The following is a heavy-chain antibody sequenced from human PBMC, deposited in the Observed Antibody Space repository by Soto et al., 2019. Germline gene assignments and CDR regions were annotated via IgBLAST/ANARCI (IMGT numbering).Heavy chain of an antibody. V-gene: IGHV4-4*02. CDR1: GDSISSNRW. Sequence: QVQLQESGPGLVRASGTLSLTCAVSGDSISSNRWWSWVRQPPGKGLEWIGEIYHSGTTNYNPSLKSRVTISVDKSKNQFSLNLNSVTAADTAVYYCATGGIYCSTTGCLYWYLELWGRGTLVSVSS. D-gene: IGHD2-2*01. CDR2: IYHSGTT. CDR3: ATGGIYCSTTGCLYWYLEL. J-gene: IGHJ2*01.